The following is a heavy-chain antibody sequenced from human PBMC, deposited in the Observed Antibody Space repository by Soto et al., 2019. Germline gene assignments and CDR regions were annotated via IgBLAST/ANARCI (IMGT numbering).Heavy chain of an antibody. D-gene: IGHD2-15*01. V-gene: IGHV5-51*01. Sequence: GESLETSCKGSGYSVTSYWIGWMRQMPGKGLEFVMIFYPYDSDIRYSPSIHGHVTLSADRSSSTAFLQWSSLKAPDTAIYYCARSLYCIGGSCYLDNWGQGTRVTVSS. J-gene: IGHJ4*02. CDR1: GYSVTSYW. CDR3: ARSLYCIGGSCYLDN. CDR2: FYPYDSDI.